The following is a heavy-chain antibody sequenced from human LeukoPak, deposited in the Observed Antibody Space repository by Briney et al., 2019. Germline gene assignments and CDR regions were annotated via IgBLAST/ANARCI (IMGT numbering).Heavy chain of an antibody. CDR2: ISGNSDRT. V-gene: IGHV3-23*01. CDR3: AKGYGFTNWFDP. CDR1: GFTFSDYY. Sequence: PGGSLRLSCAASGFTFSDYYMSWIRQAPGKGLEGVSAISGNSDRTYYADSVKGRFTISRDNPNNTLYLQMSSLRAEDTAVYYCAKGYGFTNWFDPWGQGTRVTVSS. D-gene: IGHD3-10*01. J-gene: IGHJ5*02.